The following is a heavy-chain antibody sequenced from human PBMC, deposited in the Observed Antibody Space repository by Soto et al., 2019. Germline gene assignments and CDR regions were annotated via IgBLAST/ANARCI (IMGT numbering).Heavy chain of an antibody. CDR2: INAGNGNT. CDR3: ARRRPLSSGYYYYYGMDV. CDR1: GYTFTSYA. D-gene: IGHD3-22*01. J-gene: IGHJ6*02. V-gene: IGHV1-3*01. Sequence: ASVKVSCKASGYTFTSYAMHWVRQAPGQRLEWMGWINAGNGNTKYSQKFQGRVTITRDTSASTAYMELSSLRSEDTAVYYCARRRPLSSGYYYYYGMDVWGQGTTVTVS.